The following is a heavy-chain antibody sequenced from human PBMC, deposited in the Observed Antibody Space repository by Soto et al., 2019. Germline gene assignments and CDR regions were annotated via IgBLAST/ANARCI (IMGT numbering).Heavy chain of an antibody. V-gene: IGHV3-74*01. J-gene: IGHJ6*02. CDR3: ARVGGYSYGFGELSFSYGMDV. Sequence: GGSLRLSCAASGFTFSSYWMHWVRQAPGKGLVWVSRINSDGSSTSYADSVKGRFTISRDNAKNTLYLQMNSLRAEDTAVYYCARVGGYSYGFGELSFSYGMDVWGQGTTVTVSS. CDR2: INSDGSST. D-gene: IGHD5-18*01. CDR1: GFTFSSYW.